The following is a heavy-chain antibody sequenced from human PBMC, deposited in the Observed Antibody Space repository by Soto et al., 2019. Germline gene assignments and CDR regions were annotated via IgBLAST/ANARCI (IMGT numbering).Heavy chain of an antibody. D-gene: IGHD3-22*01. CDR1: GFTFSSYT. V-gene: IGHV3-21*01. Sequence: PGGSLRLSCAASGFTFSSYTMNWVRQAPGKGLEWVSSITSTSNYIYYADSVKGRFTISRDNAKNSVYLQMNSLRDEDTAVYYCARVWNYYDSSGYYQGAEYFQHWGQGTLVTVS. CDR2: ITSTSNYI. CDR3: ARVWNYYDSSGYYQGAEYFQH. J-gene: IGHJ1*01.